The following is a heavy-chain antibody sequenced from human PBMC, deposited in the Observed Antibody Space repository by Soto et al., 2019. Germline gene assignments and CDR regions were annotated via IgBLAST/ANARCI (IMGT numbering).Heavy chain of an antibody. J-gene: IGHJ6*02. D-gene: IGHD5-12*01. CDR1: GYTFTSYD. Sequence: ASVKVSCKASGYTFTSYDINWVRQATGQGLEWMGWMNPNSGNTGYAQKFQGRVTMTRNTSISTAYMELSSLRSEDTAVYYCAGGLLRSAFGRRRYSGYDPYYYYYGMDVWGQGTTVTVSS. CDR2: MNPNSGNT. CDR3: AGGLLRSAFGRRRYSGYDPYYYYYGMDV. V-gene: IGHV1-8*01.